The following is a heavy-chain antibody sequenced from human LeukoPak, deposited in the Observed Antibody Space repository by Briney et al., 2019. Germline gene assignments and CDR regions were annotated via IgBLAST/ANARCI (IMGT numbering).Heavy chain of an antibody. V-gene: IGHV1-69*13. Sequence: SVKVSCKASGGTFSSYAISWVRQAPGQGLEWMGGIIPIFGTANYAQKFQGRVTITADESTSTAYMELSSLRSEDTAVYYCARDGVSVSVWLVQHYYYYYGMDVWGQGTTVTVS. CDR3: ARDGVSVSVWLVQHYYYYYGMDV. D-gene: IGHD6-19*01. CDR2: IIPIFGTA. CDR1: GGTFSSYA. J-gene: IGHJ6*02.